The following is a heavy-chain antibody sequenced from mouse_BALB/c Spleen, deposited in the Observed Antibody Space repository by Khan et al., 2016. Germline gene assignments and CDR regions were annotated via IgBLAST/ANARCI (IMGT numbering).Heavy chain of an antibody. Sequence: EVKLLESGPGLVKPSQSLSLTCTVTGYSITSDYAWNWIRQFPGNKLEWMGYISYSGSTSYNPSLKSRISITRDTSKNQFFLQLNSVTTEDTATYYCARYSSSYDGYYYFDYWGQGTTLTVSS. CDR1: GYSITSDYA. CDR2: ISYSGST. CDR3: ARYSSSYDGYYYFDY. D-gene: IGHD2-3*01. J-gene: IGHJ2*01. V-gene: IGHV3-2*02.